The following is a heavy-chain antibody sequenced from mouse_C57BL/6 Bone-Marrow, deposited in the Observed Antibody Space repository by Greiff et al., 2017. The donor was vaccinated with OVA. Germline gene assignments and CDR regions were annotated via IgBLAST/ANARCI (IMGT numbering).Heavy chain of an antibody. CDR3: TGGHLPRGNYFDY. J-gene: IGHJ2*01. V-gene: IGHV6-3*01. Sequence: EVQRVESGGGLVQPGGSMKLSCVASGFTFSNYWMNWVRQSPEKGLEWVAQIRLKSDNYATHYAESVKGRFTISRDDSKSSVYLQMNNLRAEDTGIYYCTGGHLPRGNYFDYWGQGTTLTVSS. CDR2: IRLKSDNYAT. CDR1: GFTFSNYW. D-gene: IGHD2-1*01.